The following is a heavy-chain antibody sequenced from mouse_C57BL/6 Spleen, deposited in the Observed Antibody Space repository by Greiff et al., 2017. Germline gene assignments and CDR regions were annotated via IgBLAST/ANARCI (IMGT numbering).Heavy chain of an antibody. CDR2: ISYDGSN. V-gene: IGHV3-6*01. Sequence: EVKLMESGPGLVKPSQSLSLTCSVTGYSITSGYYWNWIRQFPGNKLEWMGYISYDGSNNYNPSLKNRISITRDTSKNQFFLKLNSVTTEDTATYYCARISGGYFDYWGQGTTLTVSS. D-gene: IGHD1-3*01. J-gene: IGHJ2*01. CDR1: GYSITSGYY. CDR3: ARISGGYFDY.